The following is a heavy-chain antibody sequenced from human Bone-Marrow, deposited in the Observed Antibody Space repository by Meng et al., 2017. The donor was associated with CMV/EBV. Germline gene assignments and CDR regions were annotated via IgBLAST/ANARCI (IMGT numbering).Heavy chain of an antibody. V-gene: IGHV3-21*01. CDR2: ISSSSSFK. CDR3: ARDPTGYSYGYSDY. Sequence: YGFTFSSYTMNWVRQAPGKGLEWVSSISSSSSFKYYADSVKGRFAISRDNAKNSLYLQMNSLRAEDTAVYYCARDPTGYSYGYSDYWGQGTLVTVSS. CDR1: GFTFSSYT. J-gene: IGHJ4*02. D-gene: IGHD5-18*01.